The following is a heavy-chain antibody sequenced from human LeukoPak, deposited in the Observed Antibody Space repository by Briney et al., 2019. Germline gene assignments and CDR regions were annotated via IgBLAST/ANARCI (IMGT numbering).Heavy chain of an antibody. CDR3: ARDEGVVAATLFDY. V-gene: IGHV3-21*01. D-gene: IGHD2-15*01. Sequence: GGSLRLSCAASGFTFSSYSMNWVRQAPGKGLEWVSSISSSSSYIYYADSVKGRFTISRDNAKNSLYLQMNSLRAEDTAVYYCARDEGVVAATLFDYWGQGTLVTVSS. J-gene: IGHJ4*02. CDR1: GFTFSSYS. CDR2: ISSSSSYI.